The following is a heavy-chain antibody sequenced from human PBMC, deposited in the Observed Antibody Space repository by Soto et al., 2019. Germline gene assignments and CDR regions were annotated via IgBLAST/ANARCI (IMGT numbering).Heavy chain of an antibody. CDR2: ISYDGSNK. CDR1: GFTFSSYA. CDR3: ARDPNRDSSSWYLSHYYYYYGMDV. V-gene: IGHV3-30-3*01. D-gene: IGHD6-13*01. J-gene: IGHJ6*02. Sequence: PGGSLRLSCAASGFTFSSYAMHWVRQAPGKGLEWVAVISYDGSNKYYADSVKGRFTISRDNSKNTLYLQMNSLRAEDTAVYYCARDPNRDSSSWYLSHYYYYYGMDVWGQGTTVTVSS.